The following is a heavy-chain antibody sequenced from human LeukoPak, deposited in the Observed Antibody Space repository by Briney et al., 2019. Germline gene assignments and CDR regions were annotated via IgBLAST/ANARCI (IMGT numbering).Heavy chain of an antibody. CDR2: INPKSGGT. CDR1: GYTFTGYY. CDR3: AYSGSYMGWFHP. Sequence: ASVKVSCKASGYTFTGYYIHWVRQAPGQGLEWMGWINPKSGGTNYAQKFQDRVTMARDTAISTAYMDLSRLRSDDTAVYYCAYSGSYMGWFHPWGQGTLVTVSS. V-gene: IGHV1-2*02. D-gene: IGHD1-26*01. J-gene: IGHJ5*02.